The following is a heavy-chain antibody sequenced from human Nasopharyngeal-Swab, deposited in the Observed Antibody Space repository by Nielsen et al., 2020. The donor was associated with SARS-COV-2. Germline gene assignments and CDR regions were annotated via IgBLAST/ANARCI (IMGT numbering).Heavy chain of an antibody. V-gene: IGHV3-21*04. CDR1: GFTLSTYA. J-gene: IGHJ5*02. CDR2: MSGNGNFV. Sequence: GGSLRLSCTTSGFTLSTYAMRWVRQAPGSGLEWVSHMSGNGNFVYYADSVKGRFTISRDNAKTSLYLQMNSLRGDDTAKYYCARVYSYGSNWFDPWGQGTLVTVSS. D-gene: IGHD5-18*01. CDR3: ARVYSYGSNWFDP.